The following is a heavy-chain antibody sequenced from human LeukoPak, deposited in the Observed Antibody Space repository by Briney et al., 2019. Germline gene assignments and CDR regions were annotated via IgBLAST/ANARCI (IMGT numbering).Heavy chain of an antibody. CDR2: IIPILGIA. D-gene: IGHD5-24*01. Sequence: ASVKVSCKASGGTFSSYAISWVRQAPGQGLEWMRRIIPILGIANYAQKFQGRVTITADKSTSTAYMELSSLRSEDTAVYYCASPRVSRDGYNPTAVWFDPWGQGTLVTVSS. J-gene: IGHJ5*02. CDR1: GGTFSSYA. CDR3: ASPRVSRDGYNPTAVWFDP. V-gene: IGHV1-69*04.